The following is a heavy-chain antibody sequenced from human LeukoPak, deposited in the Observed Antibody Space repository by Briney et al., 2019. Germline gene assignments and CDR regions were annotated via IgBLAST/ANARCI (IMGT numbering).Heavy chain of an antibody. J-gene: IGHJ3*02. CDR2: ISWNSGSI. CDR3: AKDRTGRLATPGKADSSAFDI. D-gene: IGHD3-9*01. V-gene: IGHV3-9*03. Sequence: GRSLRLSCAASGFTFDDYAMHWVRQAPGKGLEWVSGISWNSGSIGYADSVKGRFTISRDNAKNSLYLQMNSLRAEDMASYYCAKDRTGRLATPGKADSSAFDIWGQGTMVTVSS. CDR1: GFTFDDYA.